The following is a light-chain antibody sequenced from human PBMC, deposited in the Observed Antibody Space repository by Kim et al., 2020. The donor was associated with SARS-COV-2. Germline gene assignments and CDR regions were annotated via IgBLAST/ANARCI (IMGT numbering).Light chain of an antibody. Sequence: SLSPGERATLSCRASQSISNYLAWYQQKPGQAPRILIYDASNRATGIPARFSGSGSGTDFTLTISSLEPEDFAVYYCQQRANWLTFGGGTKVDIK. CDR1: QSISNY. CDR3: QQRANWLT. V-gene: IGKV3-11*01. CDR2: DAS. J-gene: IGKJ4*01.